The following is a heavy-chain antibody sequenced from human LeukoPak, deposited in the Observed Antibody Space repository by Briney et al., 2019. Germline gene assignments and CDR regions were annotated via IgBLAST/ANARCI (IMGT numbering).Heavy chain of an antibody. Sequence: VASVKVSCKASGYTFTNYDMHWVRQAPGQGLEWMGMINPSGGSTSYAQKFQGRVTMTRDTSTSTVCMELSSLRSEDTAVYYCARGTDGATPGGYWGQGTLVTVSS. V-gene: IGHV1-46*01. D-gene: IGHD2-15*01. CDR2: INPSGGST. J-gene: IGHJ4*02. CDR1: GYTFTNYD. CDR3: ARGTDGATPGGY.